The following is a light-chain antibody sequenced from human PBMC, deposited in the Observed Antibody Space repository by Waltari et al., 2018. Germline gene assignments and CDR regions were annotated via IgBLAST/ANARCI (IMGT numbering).Light chain of an antibody. J-gene: IGKJ2*01. V-gene: IGKV4-1*01. CDR3: QQYYSTPYT. Sequence: DIVMTQSPDSLAVALGERATINCKSSQSLFYRSSNENFVAWYQQRPGHPPKLLIYWASTRDLGVPDRFSGSGSGTDFTLTINSLQAEDVAVYYCQQYYSTPYTFGQGTKVEIK. CDR1: QSLFYRSSNENF. CDR2: WAS.